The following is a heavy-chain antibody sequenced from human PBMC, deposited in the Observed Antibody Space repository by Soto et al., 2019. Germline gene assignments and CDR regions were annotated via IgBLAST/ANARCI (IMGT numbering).Heavy chain of an antibody. CDR1: GYSFTSYW. J-gene: IGHJ4*02. V-gene: IGHV5-51*01. CDR3: ARELTYYYDSSGYYTDY. CDR2: IYPGDSDT. D-gene: IGHD3-22*01. Sequence: GESLKISCKGSGYSFTSYWIGWVRQMPGKGLEWMGIIYPGDSDTRYSPSFQGQVTISADKSISTAYLQWSSLKASDTAMYYCARELTYYYDSSGYYTDYWGQGPLVTVSS.